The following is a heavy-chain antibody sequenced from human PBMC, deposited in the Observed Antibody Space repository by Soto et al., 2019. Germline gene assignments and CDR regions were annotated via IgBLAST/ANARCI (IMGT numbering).Heavy chain of an antibody. V-gene: IGHV3-30-3*01. CDR1: GFTFSSYA. J-gene: IGHJ4*02. CDR2: ISYDGSNK. CDR3: VRGGYYYDSSGPFDY. D-gene: IGHD3-22*01. Sequence: GGSLRLSCAASGFTFSSYAMHWVRQAPGKGLEWVAVISYDGSNKYYADSVKGRFTISRDNSKNTLYLQMNSLRAEDTAVYYCVRGGYYYDSSGPFDYWGQGTLVTVS.